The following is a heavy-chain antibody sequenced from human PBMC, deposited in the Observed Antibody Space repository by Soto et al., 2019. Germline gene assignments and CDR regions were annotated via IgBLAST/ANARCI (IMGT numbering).Heavy chain of an antibody. Sequence: GGSLRLSCAASGFTFSSYGMHWVRQAPGKGLEWVAVISYDGSNKYYADSVKGRFTISRDNSKNTLYLQMNSLRAEDTAVYYCAKDPTGGDNGSSGYQLIDYWGQGTLVTVSS. V-gene: IGHV3-30*18. CDR2: ISYDGSNK. D-gene: IGHD3-22*01. J-gene: IGHJ4*02. CDR1: GFTFSSYG. CDR3: AKDPTGGDNGSSGYQLIDY.